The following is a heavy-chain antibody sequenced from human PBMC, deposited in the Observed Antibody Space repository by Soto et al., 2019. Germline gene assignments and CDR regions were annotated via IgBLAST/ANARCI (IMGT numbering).Heavy chain of an antibody. CDR1: GYSFTSYW. Sequence: PGESLKISCKGSGYSFTSYWIGWVRQMPGKGLEWMGIIYPGDSDTRYSPSFQGQVTISADKSISTAYLQWSSLKASDTAMYYYARLTGYSSGWYDWFDPWGQGTLVTVSS. CDR3: ARLTGYSSGWYDWFDP. V-gene: IGHV5-51*01. D-gene: IGHD6-19*01. J-gene: IGHJ5*02. CDR2: IYPGDSDT.